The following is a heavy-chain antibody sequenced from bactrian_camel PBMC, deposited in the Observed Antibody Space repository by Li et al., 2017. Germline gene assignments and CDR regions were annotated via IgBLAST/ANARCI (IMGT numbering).Heavy chain of an antibody. CDR2: IYIAFRPDDQRT. Sequence: HVQLVESGGGSVQAGGSLRLACQAPDYTFSLYCLGWIRQRPGKEREAVATIYIAFRPDDQRTYYADPVKGRFTISPGNATNTVSLQMDSLKPEDTAMYYCAADRMACLRPSVQLAAYNFWGQGTQVTVS. CDR3: AADRMACLRPSVQLAAYNF. J-gene: IGHJ4*01. V-gene: IGHV3S1*01. CDR1: DYTFSLYC.